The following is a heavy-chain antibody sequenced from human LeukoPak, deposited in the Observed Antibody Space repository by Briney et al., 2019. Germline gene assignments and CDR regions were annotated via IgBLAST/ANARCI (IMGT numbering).Heavy chain of an antibody. V-gene: IGHV1-3*01. Sequence: ASVMVSCKASGFIFTKYGLDWVRQAPGQRLEWMGWINAANGNTEYSQKFQVRVTITRDTSASTAYLELSGLKSEDTAIYYCARRGAYNYGDLPAIDYWGQGTLVTVSS. CDR3: ARRGAYNYGDLPAIDY. D-gene: IGHD5-24*01. J-gene: IGHJ4*02. CDR2: INAANGNT. CDR1: GFIFTKYG.